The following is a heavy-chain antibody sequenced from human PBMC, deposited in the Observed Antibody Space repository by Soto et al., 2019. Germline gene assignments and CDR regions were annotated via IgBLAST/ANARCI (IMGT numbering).Heavy chain of an antibody. D-gene: IGHD3-10*01. J-gene: IGHJ4*02. CDR3: ARGGSDYYGSGSQPY. Sequence: SVRVSCKASGYTFTSYDIDWVRQATGQGLEWMGWMNPNSGNTGYAQKFQGRVTMTRNTSISTAYMELSSLRSEDTAVYYCARGGSDYYGSGSQPYWGQGTLVTVSS. CDR2: MNPNSGNT. V-gene: IGHV1-8*01. CDR1: GYTFTSYD.